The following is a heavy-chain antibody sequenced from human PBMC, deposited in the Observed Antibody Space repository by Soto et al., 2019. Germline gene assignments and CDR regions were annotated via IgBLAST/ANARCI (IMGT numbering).Heavy chain of an antibody. CDR3: AKDRLASSRGRFVV. Sequence: SLRLSCAASGFSFDDYAMHWVRQLPGKGLEWVAGIGWRSFTLGYANSVKGRFTISRDNAQNFLYLQMDDLRAEDSALYFCAKDRLASSRGRFVVWGQGTLVDVSS. CDR2: IGWRSFTL. D-gene: IGHD2-21*01. V-gene: IGHV3-9*01. J-gene: IGHJ4*02. CDR1: GFSFDDYA.